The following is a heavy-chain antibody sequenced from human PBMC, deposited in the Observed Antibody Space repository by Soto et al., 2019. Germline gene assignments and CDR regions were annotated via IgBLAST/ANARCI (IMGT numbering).Heavy chain of an antibody. V-gene: IGHV3-49*03. D-gene: IGHD1-1*01. CDR2: IRSKPSGGTT. CDR1: EFTFGGYA. Sequence: PGGSLRLSCTASEFTFGGYAMSWFRQPPGKGLEWVGFIRSKPSGGTTEYAASVKGRFTISKDDSKTIAYLQMNSLRTEDTAGYYCARGEQFGDYWGQGTLVTVSS. CDR3: ARGEQFGDY. J-gene: IGHJ4*02.